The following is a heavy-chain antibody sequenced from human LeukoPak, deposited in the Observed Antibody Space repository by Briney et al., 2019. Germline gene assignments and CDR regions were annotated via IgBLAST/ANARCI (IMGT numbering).Heavy chain of an antibody. J-gene: IGHJ3*02. V-gene: IGHV3-21*01. CDR3: ARVRFLEWLTADDAFDI. Sequence: GGSLRLSCAASGFAFSSHNMNWVRQAPGKGLEWVSSISSSSSYIYYADSVKSRFTISRDNAKNSLYLQMNSLRAEDTAVYYCARVRFLEWLTADDAFDIWGQGTMVTVSS. CDR1: GFAFSSHN. D-gene: IGHD3-3*01. CDR2: ISSSSSYI.